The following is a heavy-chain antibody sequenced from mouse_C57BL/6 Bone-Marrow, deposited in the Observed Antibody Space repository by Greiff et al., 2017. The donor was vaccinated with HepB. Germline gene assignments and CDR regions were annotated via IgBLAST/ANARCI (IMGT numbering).Heavy chain of an antibody. D-gene: IGHD1-1*01. CDR3: ARDRGFITRYWYFDV. Sequence: EVMLVESGGGLVKPGGSLKLSCAASGFTFSSYAMSWVRQTPEKRLEWVATISDGGSYTYYPDNVKGRFTISRDNAKNNLYLQMSQLKSEDTAMYYCARDRGFITRYWYFDVWGTGTTVTVSS. CDR2: ISDGGSYT. CDR1: GFTFSSYA. J-gene: IGHJ1*03. V-gene: IGHV5-4*01.